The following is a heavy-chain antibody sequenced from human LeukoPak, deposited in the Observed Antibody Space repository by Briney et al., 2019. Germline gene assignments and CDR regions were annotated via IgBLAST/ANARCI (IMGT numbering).Heavy chain of an antibody. Sequence: SETLSLTCTVSGGSISSYYWSWIRQPPGKGLEWIGYIYYSGSTNYNPSLKSRVTISVDTSKNQFSLKLSSMTAADTAVYYCASSAAAGRDDAFDIWGQGTMVTVSS. J-gene: IGHJ3*02. CDR3: ASSAAAGRDDAFDI. CDR1: GGSISSYY. V-gene: IGHV4-59*08. CDR2: IYYSGST. D-gene: IGHD6-13*01.